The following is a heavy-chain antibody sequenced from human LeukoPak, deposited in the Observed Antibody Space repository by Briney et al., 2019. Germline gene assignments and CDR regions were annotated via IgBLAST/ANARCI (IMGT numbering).Heavy chain of an antibody. CDR2: MNPNSGNT. CDR3: ARAYQPNLSNYYYYYMDV. CDR1: GYTFTSYD. Sequence: ASVKVSCKASGYTFTSYDINWVRQATGQGLEWMGWMNPNSGNTGYAQKFQGRVTMTRNTSISTAYMELSSLRSEDTAVYYCARAYQPNLSNYYYYYMDVWGKGATVTVSS. V-gene: IGHV1-8*01. D-gene: IGHD2-2*01. J-gene: IGHJ6*03.